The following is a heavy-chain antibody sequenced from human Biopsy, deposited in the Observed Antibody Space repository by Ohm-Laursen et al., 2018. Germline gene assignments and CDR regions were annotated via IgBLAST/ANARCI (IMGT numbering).Heavy chain of an antibody. CDR3: ARVSNEYGGLYFPH. J-gene: IGHJ1*01. Sequence: SDTLSLTCTVSGGSFTGHCWTWIRQPPGKGLEWIGHISHTGYTSYKSSLKSRVTISLDTSRKHFSLRLTSLAAADTAVYYCARVSNEYGGLYFPHWGQGTLVTVSS. CDR1: GGSFTGHC. V-gene: IGHV4-59*11. CDR2: ISHTGYT. D-gene: IGHD4-23*01.